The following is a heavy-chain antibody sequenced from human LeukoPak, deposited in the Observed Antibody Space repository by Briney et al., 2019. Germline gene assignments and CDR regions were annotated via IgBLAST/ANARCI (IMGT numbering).Heavy chain of an antibody. CDR3: ARERGEEYSSGWYKTNFFDT. Sequence: PSETLSLTCTVSGGSISSYYWSWIRQPPGKGLEWIGYIYYSGSTNCNPSLKSRVTISVDTSKNQFSLKLSSVTAADTAVYYCARERGEEYSSGWYKTNFFDTWGQGTRVTVSS. V-gene: IGHV4-59*12. J-gene: IGHJ4*02. CDR2: IYYSGST. D-gene: IGHD6-19*01. CDR1: GGSISSYY.